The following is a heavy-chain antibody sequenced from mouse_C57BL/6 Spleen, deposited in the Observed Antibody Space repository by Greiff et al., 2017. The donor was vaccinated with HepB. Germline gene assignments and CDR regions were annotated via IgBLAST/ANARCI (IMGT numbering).Heavy chain of an antibody. CDR2: ISSGGDYI. J-gene: IGHJ3*01. V-gene: IGHV5-9-1*02. D-gene: IGHD2-4*01. CDR1: GFTFSSYA. CDR3: TRNYYDYDERTWFAY. Sequence: EVQGVESGEGLVKPGGSLKLSCAASGFTFSSYAMSWVRQTPEKRLEWVAYISSGGDYIYYADTVKGRFTISRDNARNTLYLQMSSLKSEDTAMYYCTRNYYDYDERTWFAYWGQGTLVTVSA.